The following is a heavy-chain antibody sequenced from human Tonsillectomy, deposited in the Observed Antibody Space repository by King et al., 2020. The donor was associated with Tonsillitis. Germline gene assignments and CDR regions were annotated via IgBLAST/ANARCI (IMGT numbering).Heavy chain of an antibody. CDR1: GFTFSPYS. V-gene: IGHV3-48*02. J-gene: IGHJ1*01. D-gene: IGHD3-22*01. CDR3: ASEGITMIQH. Sequence: VQLVESGGGLVQPGGSLRLSCAASGFTFSPYSMNWVRQAPGRGLELVAYISSTSRTIYYADSVKGRFTISRDNAKNSLYLQMNSLKDEDTAVYYCASEGITMIQHWGQGTLVTVSS. CDR2: ISSTSRTI.